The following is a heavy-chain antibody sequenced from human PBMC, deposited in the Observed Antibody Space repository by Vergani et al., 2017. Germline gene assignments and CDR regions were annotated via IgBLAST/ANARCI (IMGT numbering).Heavy chain of an antibody. CDR2: ISASGAPT. CDR1: GFIFSTYA. V-gene: IGHV3-23*01. CDR3: ARRLSLDDAHYYMDV. D-gene: IGHD1-1*01. Sequence: EVQLLESGGDLVQPGGSLRLSCTASGFIFSTYAMSWVRQAPGKGLEWVSGISASGAPTYYADSVKGRVTISRDNSKNTLYLQMNSLRVEDTGVYYCARRLSLDDAHYYMDVWGKGTTVTVSS. J-gene: IGHJ6*03.